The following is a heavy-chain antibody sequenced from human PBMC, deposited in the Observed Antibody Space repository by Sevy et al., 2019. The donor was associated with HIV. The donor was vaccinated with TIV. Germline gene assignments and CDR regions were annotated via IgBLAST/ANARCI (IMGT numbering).Heavy chain of an antibody. J-gene: IGHJ6*03. CDR3: ARAKYYSSGTSYYMDV. V-gene: IGHV4-59*01. D-gene: IGHD3-10*01. CDR2: VYNSGTT. CDR1: IDSISSYS. Sequence: SGTLSLTCTVSIDSISSYSWSWIRQPPGKGLEWIGHVYNSGTTNYNPFLKSRVTISVDTSKNQISLKLNSVTAADTAVYYCARAKYYSSGTSYYMDVWGKGTTVTVSS.